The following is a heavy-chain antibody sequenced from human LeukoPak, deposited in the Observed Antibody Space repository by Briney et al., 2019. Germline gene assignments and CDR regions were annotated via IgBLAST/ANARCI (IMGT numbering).Heavy chain of an antibody. J-gene: IGHJ3*01. V-gene: IGHV6-1*01. CDR3: ARGGLVRGSIDSLIAFDF. CDR1: GDSVSRKSAG. D-gene: IGHD3-10*01. Sequence: SQTLSLTSAISGDSVSRKSAGWNWIRQSPSRGLAWLGRIYYRSTWYSDFLTSRITISPDTYKNQFSLHLDSVTPEDTAVYYCARGGLVRGSIDSLIAFDFWGQGTVVTVSS. CDR2: IYYRSTWYS.